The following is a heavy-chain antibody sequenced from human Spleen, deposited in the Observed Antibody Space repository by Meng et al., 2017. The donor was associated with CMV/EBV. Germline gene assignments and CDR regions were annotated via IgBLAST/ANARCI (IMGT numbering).Heavy chain of an antibody. D-gene: IGHD4-23*01. V-gene: IGHV4-61*01. CDR3: ARKVNSHFPFDY. CDR2: IYYNVGT. Sequence: CTGSGGTGDSGSRDRSWIRQPPRKGLEWIGDIYYNVGTPSNPYITPRVAISVDTSKNQFSLKLSSVTAADTAMYYCARKVNSHFPFDYWGQGTLVTVSS. CDR1: GGTGDSGSRD. J-gene: IGHJ4*02.